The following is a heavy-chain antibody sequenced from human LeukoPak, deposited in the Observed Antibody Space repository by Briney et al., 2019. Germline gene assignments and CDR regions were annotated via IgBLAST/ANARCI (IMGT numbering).Heavy chain of an antibody. CDR2: IYDSGST. Sequence: SETLSLTCTVSGGSISSYYWSWIRQPPGKGLEWIGYIYDSGSTNYNPSLKSRVTISVDTSKNQFSLKLSSVTAADTAVHYCASVIRDYWGQGTLVTVSS. J-gene: IGHJ4*02. CDR3: ASVIRDY. CDR1: GGSISSYY. V-gene: IGHV4-59*08. D-gene: IGHD3-10*01.